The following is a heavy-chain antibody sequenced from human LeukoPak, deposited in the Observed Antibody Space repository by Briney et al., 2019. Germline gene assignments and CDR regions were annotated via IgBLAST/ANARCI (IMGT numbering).Heavy chain of an antibody. D-gene: IGHD3-3*01. J-gene: IGHJ4*02. CDR2: ISGSGGST. Sequence: GSLRLSCAASGFPFSSYAISWVRQAPGEGLGWVSAISGSGGSTYYADSVKGRFTISRDNSKNTLYLQMNSLRAEDTAVYYCATPPPEYYDFWSGYLQGNYFDYWGQGTLVTVSS. CDR3: ATPPPEYYDFWSGYLQGNYFDY. V-gene: IGHV3-23*01. CDR1: GFPFSSYA.